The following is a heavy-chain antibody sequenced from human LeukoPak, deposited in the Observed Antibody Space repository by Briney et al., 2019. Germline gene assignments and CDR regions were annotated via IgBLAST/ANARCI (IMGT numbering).Heavy chain of an antibody. V-gene: IGHV3-7*01. CDR1: GFTFSRYW. D-gene: IGHD4-17*01. CDR2: IKQDGSAK. CDR3: VRGGDDDFDLGDY. J-gene: IGHJ4*02. Sequence: GRSLRLSCAASGFTFSRYWMSWVRQAPGKGLEWVANIKQDGSAKYYVDSVKGRFTSSRDNAKNSMYLQMNSLRAEDTAVYYCVRGGDDDFDLGDYWGQGTLVTVSS.